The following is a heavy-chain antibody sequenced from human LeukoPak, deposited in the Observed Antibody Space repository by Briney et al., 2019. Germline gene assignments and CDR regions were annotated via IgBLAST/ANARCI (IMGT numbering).Heavy chain of an antibody. CDR2: IYHTGSA. J-gene: IGHJ4*02. D-gene: IGHD2-2*01. V-gene: IGHV4-38-2*01. CDR3: ARYCTSTTCILRGFDY. CDR1: GYSFTSGHY. Sequence: KPSETLSLTCSVSGYSFTSGHYWGWIRQPPGKGLEWIATIYHTGSAHYNPSLKSRVTISVDTSKNQFSLQLSSVTAADTAVYYCARYCTSTTCILRGFDYWGQGTLVTVSS.